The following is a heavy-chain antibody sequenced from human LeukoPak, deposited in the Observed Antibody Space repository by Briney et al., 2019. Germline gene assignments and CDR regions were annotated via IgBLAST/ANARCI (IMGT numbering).Heavy chain of an antibody. CDR2: IYTDGRT. CDR1: GFTFSSYE. J-gene: IGHJ4*02. CDR3: SREPGYLLTT. Sequence: GGSLRLSCAASGFTFSSYEMNWVRQAPGKGLEWVSVIYTDGRTFYADSVKGRFTISRDNAKNSLYLQMNSLRADDTAVYYCSREPGYLLTTWGQGTLVTVSS. D-gene: IGHD2-2*03. V-gene: IGHV3-66*01.